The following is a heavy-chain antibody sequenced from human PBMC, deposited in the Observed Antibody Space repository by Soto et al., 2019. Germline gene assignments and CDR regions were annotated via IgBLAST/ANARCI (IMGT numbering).Heavy chain of an antibody. Sequence: ASVKVSCKASGYTFLNYGIHWVRQAPGQRLEWMGWINAGNGNTKYSQKFQDRVTITRDTSATTAYMELSSLRSEDTSVFYCARYGDSSGWYHWYLDFWGRGTRVTVST. D-gene: IGHD6-19*01. V-gene: IGHV1-3*01. CDR1: GYTFLNYG. J-gene: IGHJ2*01. CDR3: ARYGDSSGWYHWYLDF. CDR2: INAGNGNT.